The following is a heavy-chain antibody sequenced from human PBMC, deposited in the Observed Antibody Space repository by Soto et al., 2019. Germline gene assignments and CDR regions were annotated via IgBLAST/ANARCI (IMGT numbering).Heavy chain of an antibody. V-gene: IGHV2-5*02. CDR1: GFSPSTSGVG. Sequence: SGPTLVNPTQTLTLTCTFSGFSPSTSGVGVGWIRQPPGKALEWLALIYWDDDKRYSPSLKSRLTITKDTSKNQVVLTMTNMDPVDTATYYCAHSGDYIRGSYRSTYFDYWGQGALVTVSS. CDR2: IYWDDDK. CDR3: AHSGDYIRGSYRSTYFDY. D-gene: IGHD3-16*02. J-gene: IGHJ4*02.